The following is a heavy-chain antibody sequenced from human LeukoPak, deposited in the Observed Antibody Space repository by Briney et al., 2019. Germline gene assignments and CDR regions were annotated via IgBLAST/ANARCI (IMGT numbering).Heavy chain of an antibody. V-gene: IGHV3-74*01. Sequence: GGSLRLSCAASGLTFRDFWMHWVRQPPGKGLVWVALVKGDGRTTIYADSVKGRFTISRDNAKNTLYLQMNSLRADDSGVYYCATGHSYGYDYWGQGVLVTVSS. CDR1: GLTFRDFW. D-gene: IGHD5-18*01. J-gene: IGHJ4*02. CDR3: ATGHSYGYDY. CDR2: VKGDGRTT.